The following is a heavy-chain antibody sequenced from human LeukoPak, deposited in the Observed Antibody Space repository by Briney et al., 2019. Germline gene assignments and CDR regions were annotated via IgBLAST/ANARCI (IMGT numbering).Heavy chain of an antibody. CDR3: AHRRSVGVSGFFDY. CDR2: IYWDNNK. J-gene: IGHJ4*02. CDR1: GFSLTTGGEG. D-gene: IGHD3-3*01. Sequence: SGPALVKDTQTLTLTCSFSGFSLTTGGEGVGWIRQPPGKALEWLAPIYWDNNKQYSPSLKRRLTITKDTSKNQAVLTLANVDPVDTGTYFCAHRRSVGVSGFFDYWGQGTLVTVSS. V-gene: IGHV2-5*02.